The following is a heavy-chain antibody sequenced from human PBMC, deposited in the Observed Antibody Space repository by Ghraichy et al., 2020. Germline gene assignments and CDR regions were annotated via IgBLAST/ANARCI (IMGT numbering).Heavy chain of an antibody. CDR3: AKDERGYYESGNYGWFDP. Sequence: GGSLRLSCAASGFTFSSYAMAWVRQTPGKGLEWVSVISGSGDSTYYADSVKGRFTIARDNSKNTLYLQVNSLRAEDTGLYYCAKDERGYYESGNYGWFDPWGQGTLVTVSS. V-gene: IGHV3-23*01. CDR2: ISGSGDST. CDR1: GFTFSSYA. D-gene: IGHD3-10*01. J-gene: IGHJ5*02.